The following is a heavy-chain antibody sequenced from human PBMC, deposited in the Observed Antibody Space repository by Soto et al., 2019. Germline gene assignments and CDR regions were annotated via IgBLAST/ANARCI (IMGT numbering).Heavy chain of an antibody. CDR2: IIPIFGTA. CDR1: GGTFSSYA. V-gene: IGHV1-69*06. J-gene: IGHJ4*02. D-gene: IGHD6-19*01. CDR3: ARVFSGYSSGPLGY. Sequence: SVKVSCKASGGTFSSYAISWVRQAPGQGLEWMGGIIPIFGTANYAQKFQGRVTITADKSTSTAYMELSSLRSEDTAVYYCARVFSGYSSGPLGYWGQGTLVTVSS.